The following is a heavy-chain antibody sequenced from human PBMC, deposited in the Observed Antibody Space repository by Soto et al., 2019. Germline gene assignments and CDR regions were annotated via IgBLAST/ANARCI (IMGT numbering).Heavy chain of an antibody. Sequence: GSLKLSCAASGFTFSSYWMNWVRQAPGKGLEWVANINQDGSVKQYVGSVKGRITISRDNAKNSLFLQMNSLTAEDTAVYYCASEVAGTFDPWGQGIPVTVSS. CDR2: INQDGSVK. CDR1: GFTFSSYW. V-gene: IGHV3-7*03. D-gene: IGHD6-19*01. J-gene: IGHJ5*02. CDR3: ASEVAGTFDP.